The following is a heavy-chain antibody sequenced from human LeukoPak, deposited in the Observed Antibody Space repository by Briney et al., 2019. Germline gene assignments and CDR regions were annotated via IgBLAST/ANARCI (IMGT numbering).Heavy chain of an antibody. CDR1: GGSISSYY. V-gene: IGHV4-4*09. CDR3: ARSTRSCSWREDAFDI. CDR2: IYTSGST. Sequence: SETLSLTCTVSGGSISSYYWSWIRQPPGKGLEWIGYIYTSGSTNYNPSLKSRVTISVDTSKNQFSLKLSSVTAADTAVYYCARSTRSCSWREDAFDIWGQGTMVTVSS. D-gene: IGHD6-13*01. J-gene: IGHJ3*02.